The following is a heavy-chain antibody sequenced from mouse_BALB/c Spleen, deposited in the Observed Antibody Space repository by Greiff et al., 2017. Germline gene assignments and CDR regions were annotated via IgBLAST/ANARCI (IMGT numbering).Heavy chain of an antibody. D-gene: IGHD2-3*01. Sequence: EVQLVESGGGLVKPGGSLKLSCATSGFTFSDYYMYWVRQTPEKRLEWVATISDGGSYTYYPDSVKGRFTISRDNAKNNLYLQMSSLKSEDTAMYYCARDRDVGFYAMDYWGQGTSVTVSS. CDR3: ARDRDVGFYAMDY. CDR2: ISDGGSYT. J-gene: IGHJ4*01. CDR1: GFTFSDYY. V-gene: IGHV5-4*02.